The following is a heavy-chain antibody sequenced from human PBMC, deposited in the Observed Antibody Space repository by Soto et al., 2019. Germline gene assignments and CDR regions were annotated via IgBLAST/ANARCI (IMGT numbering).Heavy chain of an antibody. D-gene: IGHD4-17*01. V-gene: IGHV4-30-2*01. CDR1: GGSISSGAYS. Sequence: QLQLQESGSGLVKPSQTLSLTCTVSGGSISSGAYSWGWIRQPPGKGLEWIGSIDHTGSSYYTPSLINLVTLSVDKSHSIFSLEFPSVTSADTAVYFCAKEGDYSAYDIWGQGTMVIVSS. CDR2: IDHTGSS. CDR3: AKEGDYSAYDI. J-gene: IGHJ3*02.